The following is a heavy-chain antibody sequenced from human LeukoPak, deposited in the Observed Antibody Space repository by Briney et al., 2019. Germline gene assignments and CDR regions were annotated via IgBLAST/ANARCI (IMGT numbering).Heavy chain of an antibody. Sequence: GGSLRLSCAASGSTFSDYYMSWIRQAPGKGLEWVAFIRYDGSNKYYADSVKGRFTISRDNSKNTLYLQMNSLRAEDTAVYYCAKVPYHGSGSYYNGLDVWGKGTTVTISS. D-gene: IGHD3-10*01. CDR2: IRYDGSNK. V-gene: IGHV3-30*02. J-gene: IGHJ6*04. CDR1: GSTFSDYY. CDR3: AKVPYHGSGSYYNGLDV.